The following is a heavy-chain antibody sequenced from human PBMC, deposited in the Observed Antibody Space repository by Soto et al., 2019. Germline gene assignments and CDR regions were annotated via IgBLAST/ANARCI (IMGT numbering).Heavy chain of an antibody. J-gene: IGHJ3*02. CDR3: ARARRGYSDYESGAFDI. Sequence: ASVKVSCKASGYTFTSYGISWVRQAPGQGLEWMGWISVYNGNTNYAQKLQGRVTMATDTSTTTAYMELRRLRSDDTAVYYCARARRGYSDYESGAFDIWGQRKMVPVSS. CDR2: ISVYNGNT. CDR1: GYTFTSYG. V-gene: IGHV1-18*01. D-gene: IGHD5-12*01.